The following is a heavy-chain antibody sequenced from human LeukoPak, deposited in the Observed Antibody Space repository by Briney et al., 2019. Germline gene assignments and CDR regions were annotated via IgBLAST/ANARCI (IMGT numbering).Heavy chain of an antibody. CDR1: GGSISSYY. CDR3: ARDGGGYYYHYMDV. Sequence: PETLSLTCTVSGGSISSYYWSWIRQPAGKGLEWIGRIYTSGSTNYNPSLKSRVTMSVETSKNQFSLKLSSVTAADTAVYYCARDGGGYYYHYMDVWGKGTTVTVSS. CDR2: IYTSGST. D-gene: IGHD2-15*01. J-gene: IGHJ6*03. V-gene: IGHV4-4*07.